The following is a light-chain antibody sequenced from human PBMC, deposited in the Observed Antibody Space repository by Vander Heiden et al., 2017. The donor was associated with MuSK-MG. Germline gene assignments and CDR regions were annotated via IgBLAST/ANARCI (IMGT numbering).Light chain of an antibody. V-gene: IGLV1-44*01. Sequence: QSVLTQPPSASETPGQRVPISCSGGNSNSESSSVHWYQQFPGTAPKLLIYSDNQRPSGVPDRFSASKSGTSASLAISGLQSEDEADYYCAAWDDSLNAWVFGGGTKLTVL. J-gene: IGLJ3*02. CDR2: SDN. CDR3: AAWDDSLNAWV. CDR1: NSNSESSS.